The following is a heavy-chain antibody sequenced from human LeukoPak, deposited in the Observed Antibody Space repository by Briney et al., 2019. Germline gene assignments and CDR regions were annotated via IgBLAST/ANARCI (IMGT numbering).Heavy chain of an antibody. V-gene: IGHV4-34*01. J-gene: IGHJ3*02. CDR2: INHSGST. D-gene: IGHD2-2*01. CDR1: GGSFSGYY. CDR3: ARGVGYCSSTSCYDAFDI. Sequence: SSETLSLTCAVYGGSFSGYYWSWIRQPPGKGLEWIGEINHSGSTNYNPSLKSRVTISVDTSKNQFSPKLSSVTAADTAVYYCARGVGYCSSTSCYDAFDIWGQGTMVTVSS.